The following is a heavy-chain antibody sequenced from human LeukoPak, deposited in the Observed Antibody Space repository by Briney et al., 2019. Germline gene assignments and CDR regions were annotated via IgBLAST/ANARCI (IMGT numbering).Heavy chain of an antibody. J-gene: IGHJ4*02. CDR1: GFTFSSYW. D-gene: IGHD1-26*01. Sequence: GGSLRLSCAASGFTFSSYWMSWVRQAPGKGREWVANIKQDGSEKYYVDSVKGRFTISRDNAKNSLYLQMNSLRAEDTAVYYCARPLPYSGSYFDYWGQGTLVTVSS. V-gene: IGHV3-7*01. CDR2: IKQDGSEK. CDR3: ARPLPYSGSYFDY.